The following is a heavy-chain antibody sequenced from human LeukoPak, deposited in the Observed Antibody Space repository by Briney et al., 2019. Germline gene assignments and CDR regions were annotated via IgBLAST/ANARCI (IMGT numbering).Heavy chain of an antibody. Sequence: GGSLRLSRAASAFTFSSYAMSWVRQAPGKGLEWVSAISGSGGSTYYADSVKGRFTISRDNSKNTLYLQMNSLRAEDTAVYYCAKEGEDYSNFHYYYGMDVWGQGTTVTVSS. CDR2: ISGSGGST. V-gene: IGHV3-23*01. CDR3: AKEGEDYSNFHYYYGMDV. J-gene: IGHJ6*02. D-gene: IGHD4-11*01. CDR1: AFTFSSYA.